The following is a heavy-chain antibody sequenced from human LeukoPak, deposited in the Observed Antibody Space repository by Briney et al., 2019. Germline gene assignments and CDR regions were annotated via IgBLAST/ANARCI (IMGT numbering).Heavy chain of an antibody. D-gene: IGHD3-10*01. CDR2: IYYGGRT. V-gene: IGHV4-39*01. CDR3: ARPFMVPGVMDAFDI. J-gene: IGHJ3*02. CDR1: GGSIISSSYY. Sequence: PSETLSLTCTVSGGSIISSSYYSGWIRQPPGKWLEWIGSIYYGGRTYYNPSLNSPVTISVCTSKNHFSRKLLSVTAADTAVYYCARPFMVPGVMDAFDISGQGELVTASS.